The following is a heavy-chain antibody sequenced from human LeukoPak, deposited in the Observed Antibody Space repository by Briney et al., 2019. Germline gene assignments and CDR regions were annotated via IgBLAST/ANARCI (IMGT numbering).Heavy chain of an antibody. Sequence: GGSLRLSCAASGFTFSSYSMTWVRQAPGKGLEWVSSISSSSSYIYYADSVKGRFTISRDNAKNSLYLQMNSLRAEDTAVYYCARAHLGKSYYYYYGMDVWGQGTTVTVSS. D-gene: IGHD3-10*01. V-gene: IGHV3-21*01. CDR1: GFTFSSYS. CDR3: ARAHLGKSYYYYYGMDV. J-gene: IGHJ6*02. CDR2: ISSSSSYI.